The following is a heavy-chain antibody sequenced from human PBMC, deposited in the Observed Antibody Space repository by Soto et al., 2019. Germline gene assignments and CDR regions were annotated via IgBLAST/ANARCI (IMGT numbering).Heavy chain of an antibody. V-gene: IGHV3-66*01. J-gene: IGHJ6*02. CDR1: GFTVSSNY. D-gene: IGHD3-10*01. CDR3: ATSGRGDPWYYGMDV. Sequence: EVQLVVSGGGLVQPGGSLRLSCAASGFTVSSNYMSWVRQAPGKGLEWVSIIYSGGSTYYADSVKGRFTISRDNSKNTLYLQMNSLRAEDTAVDYCATSGRGDPWYYGMDVWGQGTTVTVSS. CDR2: IYSGGST.